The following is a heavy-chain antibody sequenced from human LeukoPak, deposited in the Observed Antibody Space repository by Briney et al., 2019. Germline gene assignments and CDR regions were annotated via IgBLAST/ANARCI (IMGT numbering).Heavy chain of an antibody. CDR1: SDSISSSSSY. CDR3: ARVRYSSSWYVGHYFDY. D-gene: IGHD6-13*01. V-gene: IGHV4-39*07. CDR2: ISYSGST. Sequence: SETLSLTCTVSSDSISSSSSYWGWIRQPPGKGLEWIGSISYSGSTYYNLPLKSRVTILLDTSKNQFSLKLNSVTAADTAVYSCARVRYSSSWYVGHYFDYWGQGTLVTVSS. J-gene: IGHJ4*02.